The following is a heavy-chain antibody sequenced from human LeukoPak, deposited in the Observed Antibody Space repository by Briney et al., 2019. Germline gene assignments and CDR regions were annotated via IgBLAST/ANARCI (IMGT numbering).Heavy chain of an antibody. J-gene: IGHJ6*03. D-gene: IGHD3-10*01. CDR2: ISRDGDNS. Sequence: PGGSLRLSCAASGFTFTRNAMTWVRQAPGKGLEWVSSISRDGDNSYYADSVKGRFTISRDNSKNTLSLQMISLRAEDTDVYYCATVGIIIVRGVIVPKFYMDVWGKGTTVTVSS. V-gene: IGHV3-23*01. CDR3: ATVGIIIVRGVIVPKFYMDV. CDR1: GFTFTRNA.